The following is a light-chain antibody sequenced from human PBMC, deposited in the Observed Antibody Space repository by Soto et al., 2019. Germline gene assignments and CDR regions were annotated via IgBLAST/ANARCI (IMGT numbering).Light chain of an antibody. CDR3: SSYAGSTPLV. J-gene: IGLJ3*02. CDR2: EVS. CDR1: SSDVGGYNY. V-gene: IGLV2-14*01. Sequence: QSVLTQPASVSGSPGQSITISCTGTSSDVGGYNYVSWYQQHPGKAPKLMIYEVSNRPSGVSNRFSGSKSGNTASLTISGLQAEDEADYYCSSYAGSTPLVFGGGTKLTVL.